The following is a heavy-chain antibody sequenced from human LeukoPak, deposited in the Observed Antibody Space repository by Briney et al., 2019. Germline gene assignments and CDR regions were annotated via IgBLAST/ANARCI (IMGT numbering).Heavy chain of an antibody. J-gene: IGHJ4*02. D-gene: IGHD2-21*01. CDR2: INHSGST. CDR3: ARGLALLHRDSIFDY. V-gene: IGHV4-34*01. CDR1: GGSFSGYY. Sequence: PSETLSLTCAVYGGSFSGYYWSWIRQPPGKGLEWIGEINHSGSTNYNPSLKSRVTISVDTSKNQFSLKLSSVTAADTTVYYCARGLALLHRDSIFDYWGQGTLVTVSS.